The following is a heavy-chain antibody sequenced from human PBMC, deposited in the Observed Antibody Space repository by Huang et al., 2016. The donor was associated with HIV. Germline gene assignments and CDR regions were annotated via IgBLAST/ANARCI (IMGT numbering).Heavy chain of an antibody. CDR1: GGSFSGYY. J-gene: IGHJ6*03. V-gene: IGHV4-34*01. CDR2: INHSEST. CDR3: ARGQGGYYYYYMDV. Sequence: QVQLQQWGAGLLRPSETLSLTCAVYGGSFSGYYWTWIRQPPGKGLEWIGEINHSESTNYNPSLKSRVTISVDTSRNQFSLTLTSVTAADTAVYYCARGQGGYYYYYMDVWGKGTTVTVSS.